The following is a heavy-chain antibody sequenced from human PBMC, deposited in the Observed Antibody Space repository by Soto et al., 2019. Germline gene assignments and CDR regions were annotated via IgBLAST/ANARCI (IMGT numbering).Heavy chain of an antibody. Sequence: EVQLVESGGGLVQPGGALKLSCAASGVTFSGSAMHWVRQASGKGLGWVGRIRSKAKSYATVYAASVKGRFTISRDDSKNTAYLQMNSLKTEDTAVYYCTRLGIAAAGTDYWGQGTLVTVSS. CDR3: TRLGIAAAGTDY. J-gene: IGHJ4*02. D-gene: IGHD6-13*01. CDR1: GVTFSGSA. V-gene: IGHV3-73*02. CDR2: IRSKAKSYAT.